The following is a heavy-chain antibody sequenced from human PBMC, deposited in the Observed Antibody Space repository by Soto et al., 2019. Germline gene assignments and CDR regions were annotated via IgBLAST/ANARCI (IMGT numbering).Heavy chain of an antibody. Sequence: QVQLQESGPGLVKPSQTLSLTCTVSGGSISSGGYYWSWIRQHPGKGLEWIGYIYYSGSTYYNPSLKSRVTISVDTSKNQFSLKLSSVTAADTAVYYCAREVRYCSSTSCYSHYYYMDVWGKGTTVTVSS. CDR1: GGSISSGGYY. D-gene: IGHD2-2*02. J-gene: IGHJ6*03. CDR2: IYYSGST. CDR3: AREVRYCSSTSCYSHYYYMDV. V-gene: IGHV4-31*03.